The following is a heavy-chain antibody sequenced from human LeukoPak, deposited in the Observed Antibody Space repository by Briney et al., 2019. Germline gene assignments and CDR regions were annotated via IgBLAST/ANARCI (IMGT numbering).Heavy chain of an antibody. CDR3: TRVNGNDFWSGGNADY. J-gene: IGHJ4*02. D-gene: IGHD3-3*01. CDR1: GFTFSSYS. Sequence: PGGSLRLSCAASGFTFSSYSMNWVRQAPGKGLEWVGFIRSKAYGGTTEYAASVKGRFTISRDDSKSIAYLQMNSLKTEDTAVYYCTRVNGNDFWSGGNADYWGQGTLVTVSS. V-gene: IGHV3-49*04. CDR2: IRSKAYGGTT.